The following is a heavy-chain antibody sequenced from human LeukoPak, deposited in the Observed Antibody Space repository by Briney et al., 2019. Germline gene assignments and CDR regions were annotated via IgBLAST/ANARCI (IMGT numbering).Heavy chain of an antibody. CDR3: ARDMDIYYYGMDV. V-gene: IGHV1-69*04. J-gene: IGHJ6*02. D-gene: IGHD2-2*03. CDR2: IIPILGIA. CDR1: GGTFSSYA. Sequence: SVKVPCKASGGTFSSYAISWVRQAPGQGLEWMGRIIPILGIANYAQKFQGRVTITADKSTSTAYMELSSLRSEDTAVYYCARDMDIYYYGMDVWGQGTTVTVSS.